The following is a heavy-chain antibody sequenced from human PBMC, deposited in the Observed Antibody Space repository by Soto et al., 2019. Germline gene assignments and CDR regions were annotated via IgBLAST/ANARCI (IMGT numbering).Heavy chain of an antibody. V-gene: IGHV1-3*01. D-gene: IGHD3-22*01. CDR1: GYTFTSYD. CDR2: INAGNGNT. J-gene: IGHJ6*02. CDR3: VAGRYYYDSSGYYQDGMDV. Sequence: PGESLKISCKASGYTFTSYDINWVRQAPGQRLEWMGWINAGNGNTKYSQKFQGRVTITRDTSASTAYMELSSLRSEDTAVYYCVAGRYYYDSSGYYQDGMDVWGQGTTVTVSS.